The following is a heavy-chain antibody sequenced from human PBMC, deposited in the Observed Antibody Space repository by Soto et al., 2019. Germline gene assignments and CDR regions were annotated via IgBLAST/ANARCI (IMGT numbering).Heavy chain of an antibody. V-gene: IGHV4-31*03. CDR3: ARDPAP. Sequence: SETLSLTCTVSGGSISRGGYYWSWIRQNPGKVLEWIVYTYNSVSTCYNPSLKSRVAISVDTSNNEFSLKLTSVTAADTAVYYSARDPAPWGQGTLVTVSS. CDR2: TYNSVST. J-gene: IGHJ5*02. CDR1: GGSISRGGYY.